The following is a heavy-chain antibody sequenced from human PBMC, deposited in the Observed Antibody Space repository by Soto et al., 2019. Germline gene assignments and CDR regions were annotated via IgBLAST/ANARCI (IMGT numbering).Heavy chain of an antibody. V-gene: IGHV4-39*01. CDR3: ARQLDYYDSSAFDP. J-gene: IGHJ5*02. Sequence: QLQLQESGPGLVKPSETLSLTCTVSRGSISSSNFYWGWIRQPPGKGLEWIGNIYYGGSTFYNPSLKSRVTISVDTSKNQYYLNLSSVTAADSALYYCARQLDYYDSSAFDPWGQGTLVTVSS. D-gene: IGHD3-22*01. CDR2: IYYGGST. CDR1: RGSISSSNFY.